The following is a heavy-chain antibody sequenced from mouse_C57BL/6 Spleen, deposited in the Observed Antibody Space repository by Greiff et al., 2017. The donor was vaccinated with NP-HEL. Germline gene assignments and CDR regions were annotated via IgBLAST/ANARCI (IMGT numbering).Heavy chain of an antibody. CDR2: IYPGSGNT. D-gene: IGHD1-1*01. CDR3: ARGYDGSSYGYFDV. CDR1: GYTFTDYY. V-gene: IGHV1-76*01. Sequence: QVHVKQSGAELVRPGASVKLSCKASGYTFTDYYINWVKQRPGQGLEWIARIYPGSGNTYYNEKFKGKATLTAEKSSSTAYMQLSSLTSEDSAVYFCARGYDGSSYGYFDVWGTGTTVTVSS. J-gene: IGHJ1*03.